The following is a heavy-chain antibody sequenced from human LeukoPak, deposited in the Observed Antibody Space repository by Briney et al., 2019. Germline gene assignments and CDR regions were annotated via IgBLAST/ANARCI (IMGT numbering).Heavy chain of an antibody. Sequence: GGSLRLSCAASGFTFSSYAMSWVRQAPGKGLEWVSAISGSGGSTYYADSVKGRFTISRDNSKNTLYLQMNSLRAEDTAVYYCARDRAAAGYFDYWGQGTLVTVSS. CDR3: ARDRAAAGYFDY. CDR2: ISGSGGST. J-gene: IGHJ4*02. CDR1: GFTFSSYA. V-gene: IGHV3-23*01. D-gene: IGHD6-13*01.